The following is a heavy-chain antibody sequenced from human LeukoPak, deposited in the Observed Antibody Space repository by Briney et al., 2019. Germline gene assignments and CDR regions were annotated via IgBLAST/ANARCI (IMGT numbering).Heavy chain of an antibody. J-gene: IGHJ4*02. CDR1: GFTFSSYS. CDR2: ISSSSSYI. CDR3: ARVFQETSGVAAYGY. V-gene: IGHV3-21*01. Sequence: GGSLRLSCAASGFTFSSYSMNWVRQAPGKGLEWVSSISSSSSYIYYADSAKGRFTISRDNAKNSLYLQMNSLRAEDTAVYYCARVFQETSGVAAYGYWGQGTLVTVSS. D-gene: IGHD2-15*01.